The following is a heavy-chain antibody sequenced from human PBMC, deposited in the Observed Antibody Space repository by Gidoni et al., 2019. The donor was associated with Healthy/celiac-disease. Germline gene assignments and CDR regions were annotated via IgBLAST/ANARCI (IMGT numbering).Heavy chain of an antibody. CDR2: IYSGGST. Sequence: EVQLVESGGGLVQPGGSLRLSCAAAGFTVSSNYMSWVRQAPGKGLEWVSVIYSGGSTYYADSVKGRVTISRHNSKNTLYLQMNSLRAEDTAVYYCARAHGIVGDPSAEQPVSGVDYYYGMDVWGQGTTVTVSS. D-gene: IGHD1-26*01. V-gene: IGHV3-53*04. CDR3: ARAHGIVGDPSAEQPVSGVDYYYGMDV. J-gene: IGHJ6*02. CDR1: GFTVSSNY.